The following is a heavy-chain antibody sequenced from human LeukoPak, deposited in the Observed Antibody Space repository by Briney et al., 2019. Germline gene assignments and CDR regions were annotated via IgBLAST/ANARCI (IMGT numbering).Heavy chain of an antibody. Sequence: GGSLRLSCAASGFTFSSYAMSWVRQAPGKGLEWVAVISYDGSNKYYADSVKGRFTISRDNSKNTLYLQMNSLRAEDTAVYYCATYDIVVVVAERAFDYWGQGTLVTVSS. CDR3: ATYDIVVVVAERAFDY. J-gene: IGHJ4*02. D-gene: IGHD2-15*01. V-gene: IGHV3-30*03. CDR1: GFTFSSYA. CDR2: ISYDGSNK.